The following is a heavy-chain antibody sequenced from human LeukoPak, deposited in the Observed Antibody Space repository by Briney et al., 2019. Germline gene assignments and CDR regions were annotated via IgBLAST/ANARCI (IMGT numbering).Heavy chain of an antibody. Sequence: GGSLRLSCTASGFTFSIYAMSWVRQAPGKGLEWVSAINDGGSSTYHADSVKGRFTISRDNSKNTLSLQMNSLRVEDTAVYYCAKRSSGARPYYLDYWGQGTLVTVSS. CDR1: GFTFSIYA. J-gene: IGHJ4*02. CDR2: INDGGSST. CDR3: AKRSSGARPYYLDY. V-gene: IGHV3-23*01.